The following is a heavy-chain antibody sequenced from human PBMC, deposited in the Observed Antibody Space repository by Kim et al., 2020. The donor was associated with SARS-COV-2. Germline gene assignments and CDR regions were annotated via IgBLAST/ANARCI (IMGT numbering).Heavy chain of an antibody. CDR2: IYSGGST. V-gene: IGHV3-66*01. CDR1: GFTVSSNY. D-gene: IGHD3-22*01. J-gene: IGHJ6*03. CDR3: ARDYYDSSGSNPLGYYYMDV. Sequence: GGSLRLSCAASGFTVSSNYMSWVRQAPGKGLEWVSVIYSGGSTYYADSVKGRFTISRDNSKNTLYLQMNSLRAEDTAVYYCARDYYDSSGSNPLGYYYMDVWGKGTTVTVSS.